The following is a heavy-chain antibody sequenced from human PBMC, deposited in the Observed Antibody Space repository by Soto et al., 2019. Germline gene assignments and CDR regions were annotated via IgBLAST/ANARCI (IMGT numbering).Heavy chain of an antibody. CDR2: ISASSTYI. CDR3: ARGWLRDPWMY. J-gene: IGHJ4*02. V-gene: IGHV3-21*02. D-gene: IGHD5-12*01. CDR1: GFIFSSHT. Sequence: EVQLVKSGGGLVKPGGSLRLSCAASGFIFSSHTMNWVRQVPGKGLEWVSSISASSTYIYYADSLKGRFTISRDNAYNSLYLQVSSLRAEDTAVYYCARGWLRDPWMYWGQGTLVTVSS.